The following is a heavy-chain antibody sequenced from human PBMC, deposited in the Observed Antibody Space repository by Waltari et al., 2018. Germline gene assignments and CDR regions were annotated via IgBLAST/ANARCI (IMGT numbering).Heavy chain of an antibody. CDR3: ATDLGGYQKYYFDN. V-gene: IGHV1-69*01. CDR2: FIPIFGTS. D-gene: IGHD5-12*01. J-gene: IGHJ4*02. CDR1: GANCSSLS. Sequence: QVHLIQSGAEVKKPGSSVKVACKASGANCSSLSLSWVRQAPGQGLQWMGGFIPIFGTSTYPQKFQGRVTITADESTSTSYLQLSSLTSEDTAVYYCATDLGGYQKYYFDNWGQGTLVTVSS.